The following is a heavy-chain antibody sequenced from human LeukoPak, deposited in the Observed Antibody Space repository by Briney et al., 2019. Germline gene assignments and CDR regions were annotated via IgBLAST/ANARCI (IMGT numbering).Heavy chain of an antibody. CDR1: GYTFTSYD. CDR2: MNPNSGNT. D-gene: IGHD3-22*01. J-gene: IGHJ5*02. Sequence: ASVKVSCKASGYTFTSYDINWVRQATGQGLEWMGWMNPNSGNTGYAQKFQGRVTMTRNTSISTAYMELNSLRDEDTAVYYCARDPPYYYDSSGYFVSWGQGTLVTVSS. V-gene: IGHV1-8*01. CDR3: ARDPPYYYDSSGYFVS.